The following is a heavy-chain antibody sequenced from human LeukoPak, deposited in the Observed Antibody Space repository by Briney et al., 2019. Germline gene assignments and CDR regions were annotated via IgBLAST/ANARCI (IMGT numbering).Heavy chain of an antibody. D-gene: IGHD3-22*01. Sequence: APVKVSCKASGYTFTSYTSYDINWVRQASGQGLEWMGWMNPTGGKTGYAQMFQGRVTMTSDTSLNTVYMELSGLTSEDTAVYYCARGFYDSSGYSHDAFDVWGQGSMVTVSS. V-gene: IGHV1-8*01. CDR3: ARGFYDSSGYSHDAFDV. CDR2: MNPTGGKT. J-gene: IGHJ3*01. CDR1: GYTFTSYTSYD.